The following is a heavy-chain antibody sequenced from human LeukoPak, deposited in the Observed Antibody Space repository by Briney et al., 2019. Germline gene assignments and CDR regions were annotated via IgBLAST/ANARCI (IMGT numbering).Heavy chain of an antibody. CDR1: GFTFDDYG. J-gene: IGHJ4*02. Sequence: PGGSLRLSCAASGFTFDDYGMSWVRQAPGKGLEWVSGINWNGGSTVYADSVKGRFTISRDNAKNSLYLQMNSLRAEDTALYYCARDIGDGSSGWLFDYWGQGTLVTVSS. CDR3: ARDIGDGSSGWLFDY. D-gene: IGHD6-19*01. CDR2: INWNGGST. V-gene: IGHV3-20*04.